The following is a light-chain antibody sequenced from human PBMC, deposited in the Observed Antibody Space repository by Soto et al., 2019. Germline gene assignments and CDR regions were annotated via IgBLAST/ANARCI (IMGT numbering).Light chain of an antibody. CDR3: QQYNNYPYT. Sequence: DIQMTQSPSTLSASVGDRVTITCRASQSISSWLAWYQQKPGKAPNLLIYQASSLKTGVPSRFSGSGSGTEFTLTISSLQPDDFATYYCQQYNNYPYTFGQGTKLEIK. CDR2: QAS. V-gene: IGKV1-5*03. CDR1: QSISSW. J-gene: IGKJ2*01.